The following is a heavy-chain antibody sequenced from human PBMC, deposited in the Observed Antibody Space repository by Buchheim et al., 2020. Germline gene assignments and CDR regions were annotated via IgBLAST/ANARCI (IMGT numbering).Heavy chain of an antibody. V-gene: IGHV4-31*03. J-gene: IGHJ6*02. CDR3: ARISYYYDSSGYYDGYYYGMDV. D-gene: IGHD3-22*01. CDR2: IYYSGST. CDR1: GGSISSGGYY. Sequence: QVQLQESGPGLVRPSQTLSLTCTVSGGSISSGGYYWSWIRQHPGKGLEWIGYIYYSGSTYYNPSLKSRVTISVDTSKNQFSLKLSSVTAADTAVYYCARISYYYDSSGYYDGYYYGMDVWGQGTT.